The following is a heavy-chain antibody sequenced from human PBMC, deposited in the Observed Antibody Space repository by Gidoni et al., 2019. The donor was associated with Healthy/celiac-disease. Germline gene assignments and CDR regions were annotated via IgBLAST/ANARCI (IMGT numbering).Heavy chain of an antibody. Sequence: QLQLQESGPGLVKPSETLSLPCTVSGGSISSSSYYWGWIRQPPGKGLEWIGSIYYSGSTYYNPSLKSRVTISVDTSKNQFSLKLSSVTAADTAVYYCARQGHGDMTTIPYNWFDPWGQGTLVTVSS. CDR1: GGSISSSSYY. J-gene: IGHJ5*02. D-gene: IGHD4-4*01. CDR3: ARQGHGDMTTIPYNWFDP. V-gene: IGHV4-39*01. CDR2: IYYSGST.